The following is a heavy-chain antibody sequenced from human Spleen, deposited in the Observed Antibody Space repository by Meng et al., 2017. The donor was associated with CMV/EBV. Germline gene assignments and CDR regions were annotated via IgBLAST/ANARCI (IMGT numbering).Heavy chain of an antibody. CDR1: GFTFRTYA. J-gene: IGHJ4*02. D-gene: IGHD1-7*01. CDR2: ISYDGNNK. V-gene: IGHV3-30*04. Sequence: RLSCAASGFTFRTYAMHWVRQAPGKGLEWVAVISYDGNNKYYSDSVKGRFTISRDNSKNTLYLQMNSLRAEDTAVYFCARGLWNSGYWGQGTLVTVSS. CDR3: ARGLWNSGY.